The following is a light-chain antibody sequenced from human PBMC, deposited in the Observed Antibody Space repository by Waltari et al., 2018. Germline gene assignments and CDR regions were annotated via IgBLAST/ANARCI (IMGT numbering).Light chain of an antibody. V-gene: IGKV2-28*01. Sequence: DIVVTQSPLSLPVTPGEPASISATSSQSLLHSNGYNYLDWYLQKPGQSPQLLIYLGSNRASGVPDRFSGSGSGTDFTLKISRVEAEDVGVYYCMQSLRALWTFGQGTKVEIK. CDR2: LGS. J-gene: IGKJ1*01. CDR1: QSLLHSNGYNY. CDR3: MQSLRALWT.